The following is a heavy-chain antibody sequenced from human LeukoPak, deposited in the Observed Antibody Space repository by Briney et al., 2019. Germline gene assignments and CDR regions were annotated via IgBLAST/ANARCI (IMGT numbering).Heavy chain of an antibody. CDR3: AKDSGLRYFDL. CDR1: GFTFRNFG. Sequence: GGSLRLSCATSGFTFRNFGLSWVRQAPGKGLEWVSAISGSGGSTYYADSVKGRFTISRDNSKNTLYLQMNSLRAEDTAVYYCAKDSGLRYFDLWGRGTLVTVSS. V-gene: IGHV3-23*01. CDR2: ISGSGGST. J-gene: IGHJ2*01.